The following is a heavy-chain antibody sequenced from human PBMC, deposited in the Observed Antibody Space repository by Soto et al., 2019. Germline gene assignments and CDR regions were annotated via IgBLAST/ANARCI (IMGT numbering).Heavy chain of an antibody. CDR3: ARANYFDSSDYNENFDY. CDR1: GGSFSDYY. J-gene: IGHJ4*02. Sequence: SETLSLTCAVYGGSFSDYYWSWIRQPPGKGLEWIGEINHSGSTNYNPSLKSRVTISVDTSKNQFSLKLSSVTAADTTVYYCARANYFDSSDYNENFDYWGQGTLVTVSS. D-gene: IGHD3-22*01. V-gene: IGHV4-34*01. CDR2: INHSGST.